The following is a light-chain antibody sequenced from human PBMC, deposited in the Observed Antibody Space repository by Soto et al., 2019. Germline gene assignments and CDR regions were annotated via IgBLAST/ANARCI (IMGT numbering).Light chain of an antibody. CDR2: GAS. Sequence: EIVMTQSPATLSVSPGERATLSCRASQSVSSNLAWYQQKPGQAPRLLIYGASTRATGIPARFSGSGSGTEFTINISSLQSEDFAVYYCHQYNNWPPVTFSGGTKVEIK. J-gene: IGKJ4*01. CDR1: QSVSSN. V-gene: IGKV3-15*01. CDR3: HQYNNWPPVT.